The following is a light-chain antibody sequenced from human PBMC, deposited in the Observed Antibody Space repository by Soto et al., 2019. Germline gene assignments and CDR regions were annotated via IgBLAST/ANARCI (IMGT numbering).Light chain of an antibody. J-gene: IGKJ2*01. CDR3: QQYYYWLRA. V-gene: IGKV3-15*01. CDR1: QSVSSR. Sequence: EIEMTQSPATLSASPGERATLSCRASQSVSSRLGWYQQKPGQAPRLLIYSASNRGTGIPARFSGSGSGTKFTLTLSRLPSEYFAAYYCQQYYYWLRAFGQVTQREIE. CDR2: SAS.